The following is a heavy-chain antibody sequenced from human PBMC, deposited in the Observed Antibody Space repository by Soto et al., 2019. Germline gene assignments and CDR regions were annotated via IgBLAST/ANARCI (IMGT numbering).Heavy chain of an antibody. Sequence: SGGSLRLSCAASGFTFSSYAMSWVRQAPGKGLEWVSAISGSGGSTYYADSVKGRFTISRDNSKNTLYLQMNSLGAEDTAVYYCAKDTPGYCSGGSCPDYWGQGTLVTVSS. V-gene: IGHV3-23*01. CDR3: AKDTPGYCSGGSCPDY. CDR1: GFTFSSYA. CDR2: ISGSGGST. J-gene: IGHJ4*02. D-gene: IGHD2-15*01.